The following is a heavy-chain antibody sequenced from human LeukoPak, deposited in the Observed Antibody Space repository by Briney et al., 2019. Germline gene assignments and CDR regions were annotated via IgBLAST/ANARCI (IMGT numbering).Heavy chain of an antibody. D-gene: IGHD3-3*01. CDR3: ACIAIFG. CDR1: GFTISSYW. V-gene: IGHV3-74*01. J-gene: IGHJ4*02. CDR2: INSDGSIT. Sequence: AGTLRLSCVASGFTISSYWLHWVRQTPGKGLVWVSRINSDGSITTYAYPEKRGFTTSRASANHTSYLQMNSLSAEDAADYYCACIAIFGRGPGTLVTVSS.